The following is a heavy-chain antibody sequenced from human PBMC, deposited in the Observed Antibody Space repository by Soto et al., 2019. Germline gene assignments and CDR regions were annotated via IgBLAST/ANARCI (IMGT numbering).Heavy chain of an antibody. D-gene: IGHD3-3*01. V-gene: IGHV4-30-4*01. Sequence: SETLSLTCTVSGGSISSGDYYWSWIRQPPGKGLEWIGYIYYSGSTRYNPSLKSRVTLGVDRSKNQFSLKLSSVTAADKAVYFCARGLKLRLRFLVYSYNFDSWGQGTPVTVSS. J-gene: IGHJ5*01. CDR2: IYYSGST. CDR3: ARGLKLRLRFLVYSYNFDS. CDR1: GGSISSGDYY.